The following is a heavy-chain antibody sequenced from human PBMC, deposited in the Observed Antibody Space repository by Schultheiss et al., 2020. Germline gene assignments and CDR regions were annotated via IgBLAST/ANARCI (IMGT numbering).Heavy chain of an antibody. D-gene: IGHD4-17*01. Sequence: GGSLRLSCAASGFTFSNYWMNWVRQAPGKGLEWVAVISYDGSNKYYADSVKGRFTISRDNSKNTMYLQMNSLRAEDTAVYYCAKDRGLDQDHDYGDPRSYYYYYGMDVWGQGTTGTVS. V-gene: IGHV3-30*18. CDR1: GFTFSNYW. CDR3: AKDRGLDQDHDYGDPRSYYYYYGMDV. CDR2: ISYDGSNK. J-gene: IGHJ6*02.